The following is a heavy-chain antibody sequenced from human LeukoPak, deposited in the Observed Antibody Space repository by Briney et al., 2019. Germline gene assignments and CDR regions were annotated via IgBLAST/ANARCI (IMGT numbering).Heavy chain of an antibody. CDR1: GLPFSRYW. V-gene: IGHV3-7*01. CDR3: ARGYGNYGY. Sequence: PGGSLPLSCPASGLPFSRYWMSWVRRAPGKGLEWVANIKQDGSEKYYVDSVKGRFTISRDNAKNSLYLQMNSLRAEDTAVYYCARGYGNYGYWGQGTLVTVSS. CDR2: IKQDGSEK. J-gene: IGHJ4*02. D-gene: IGHD4-11*01.